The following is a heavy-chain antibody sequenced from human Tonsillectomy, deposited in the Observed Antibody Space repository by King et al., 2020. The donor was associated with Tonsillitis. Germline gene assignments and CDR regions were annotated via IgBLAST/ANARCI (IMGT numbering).Heavy chain of an antibody. CDR1: GFTFSSYG. CDR3: AKDRGHSSSWSEYFHQ. Sequence: VQLVESGGGVVQPGRSLRLSCAASGFTFSSYGMHWVRQAPGKGLEWVAVISYDGSNKYYADSVKGRFTISRDNSKNTLYLQMNSLRAEDTAVYYCAKDRGHSSSWSEYFHQWGQGTLVTVSS. CDR2: ISYDGSNK. J-gene: IGHJ1*01. D-gene: IGHD6-13*01. V-gene: IGHV3-30*18.